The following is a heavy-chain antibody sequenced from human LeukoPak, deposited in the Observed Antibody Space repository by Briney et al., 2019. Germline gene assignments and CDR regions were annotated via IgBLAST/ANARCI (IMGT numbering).Heavy chain of an antibody. Sequence: PSETLSLTCTVSGDSISSGDYYWSWIRQPPGKGLEWIGYIYYSGSTYYNPPLKSRVTMSVDTSKNQFSLKLSSVTAADTAAYYCARRYYYDSSGYFPTFDIWGQGTMVTVSS. CDR2: IYYSGST. D-gene: IGHD3-22*01. CDR3: ARRYYYDSSGYFPTFDI. J-gene: IGHJ3*02. CDR1: GDSISSGDYY. V-gene: IGHV4-30-4*01.